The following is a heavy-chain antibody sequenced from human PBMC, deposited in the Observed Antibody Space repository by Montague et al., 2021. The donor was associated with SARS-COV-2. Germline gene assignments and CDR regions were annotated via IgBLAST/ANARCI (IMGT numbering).Heavy chain of an antibody. CDR3: SRGRRPVVVPGAGPAGRAFDI. V-gene: IGHV4-34*01. D-gene: IGHD2-2*01. CDR2: VIQHRTS. J-gene: IGHJ3*02. CDR1: GHSFCSYY. Sequence: SETLSLTCAVSGHSFCSYYWCWIRHPPGEKRVWIVEVIQHRTSISNPSANSRGTIIADTSKNQFYLRLHSVTAAAAAVGYCSRGRRPVVVPGAGPAGRAFDIWGQGTLVTVSS.